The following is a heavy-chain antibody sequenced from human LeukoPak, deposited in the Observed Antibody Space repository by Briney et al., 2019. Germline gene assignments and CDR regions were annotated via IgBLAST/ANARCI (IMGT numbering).Heavy chain of an antibody. D-gene: IGHD3/OR15-3a*01. V-gene: IGHV3-9*03. CDR3: AKGLGVASLIVDALDM. J-gene: IGHJ3*02. CDR1: GFTFHDYA. CDR2: ITWNSGSV. Sequence: GGSLRLSCAASGFTFHDYAMHWVRQVPGKGLEWVSGITWNSGSVLYSDSVRGRFTISRDNAKNSLYLQMNSLRPEDMAFYYCAKGLGVASLIVDALDMWGQGTMVTV.